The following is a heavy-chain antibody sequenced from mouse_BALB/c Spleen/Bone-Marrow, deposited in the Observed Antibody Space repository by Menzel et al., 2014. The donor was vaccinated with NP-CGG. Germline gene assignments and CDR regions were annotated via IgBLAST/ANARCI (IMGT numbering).Heavy chain of an antibody. V-gene: IGHV1-82*01. D-gene: IGHD2-1*01. Sequence: QVHVKQSGPELVKPGASVKISCKASGYAFSSSWMNWVKQRPGQGHEWIGRIYPGDGDTNYNGKFKGKATLTADKSPSTAYMQLSSLTSVDSAVYFCVRGGNYRFDYWGQGTTLTVSS. J-gene: IGHJ2*01. CDR1: GYAFSSSW. CDR3: VRGGNYRFDY. CDR2: IYPGDGDT.